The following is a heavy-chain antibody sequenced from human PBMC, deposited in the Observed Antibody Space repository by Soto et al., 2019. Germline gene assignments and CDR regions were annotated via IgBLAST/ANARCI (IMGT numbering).Heavy chain of an antibody. CDR2: ISSSSSYI. V-gene: IGHV3-21*01. Sequence: ASGFTFSSYSMNWVRQAPGKGLEWVSSISSSSSYIYYADSVKGRFTISRDNAKNSLFLQMNSLRAEDTAVYYFARAPLLYDSSGYYYYYGMDVWGQGTTVTVSS. CDR3: ARAPLLYDSSGYYYYYGMDV. CDR1: GFTFSSYS. J-gene: IGHJ6*02. D-gene: IGHD3-22*01.